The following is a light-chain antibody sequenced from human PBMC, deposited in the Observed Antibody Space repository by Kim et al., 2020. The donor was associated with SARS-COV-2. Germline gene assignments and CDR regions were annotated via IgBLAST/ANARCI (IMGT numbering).Light chain of an antibody. CDR2: DAS. V-gene: IGKV1-33*01. Sequence: SSAGDRVTITCQASQDIKKYLNWFQQKPGKAPKLLIYDASNLESGVPSRFSGSGSGTHFTLTISSLQPVDVATYYCQQSDRLPLTFGPGTKVDVK. CDR1: QDIKKY. CDR3: QQSDRLPLT. J-gene: IGKJ3*01.